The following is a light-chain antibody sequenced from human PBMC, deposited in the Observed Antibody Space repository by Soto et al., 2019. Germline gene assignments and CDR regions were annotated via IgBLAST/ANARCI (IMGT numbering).Light chain of an antibody. CDR3: SSYTGSTTPL. CDR2: DVS. V-gene: IGLV2-14*03. CDR1: SSDVGGYNH. Sequence: QSVLTQPASVSGSPGQSITISCTGTSSDVGGYNHVSWYQHYPGKAPKLMIYDVSDRPSGVSNRFSGSKSGNTASLTISGLQAEDEADYCCSSYTGSTTPLFGGGTTLTVL. J-gene: IGLJ3*02.